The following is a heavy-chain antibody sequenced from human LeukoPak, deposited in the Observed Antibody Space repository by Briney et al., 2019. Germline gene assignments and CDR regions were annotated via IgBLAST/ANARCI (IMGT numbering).Heavy chain of an antibody. CDR3: AKYGMFDY. CDR2: ISGSGGST. V-gene: IGHV3-23*01. Sequence: GRSLRLSCAASGFTFDDYAMHWARQAPGKGLEWVSAISGSGGSTYYADSVKGRFTISRDNSKNTLYLQMNSLRAEDTAVYFCAKYGMFDYWGQGTLVTVSS. D-gene: IGHD4-17*01. CDR1: GFTFDDYA. J-gene: IGHJ4*02.